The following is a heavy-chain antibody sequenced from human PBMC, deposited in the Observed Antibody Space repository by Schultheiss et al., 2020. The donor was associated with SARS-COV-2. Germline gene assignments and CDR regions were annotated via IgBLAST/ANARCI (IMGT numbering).Heavy chain of an antibody. J-gene: IGHJ5*02. CDR3: AHSLNYYGSGETFDP. V-gene: IGHV2-5*01. D-gene: IGHD3-10*01. CDR1: GFSLATKGVG. Sequence: SGPTLVKPTQTLTLTCTFSGFSLATKGVGVGWIRQAPGKAPEWLALIYWNDDHLYSPSLKTRLTFAKDTSKNQVVLTMTNMDPVDTGTYYCAHSLNYYGSGETFDPWGQGAVVTVSS. CDR2: IYWNDDH.